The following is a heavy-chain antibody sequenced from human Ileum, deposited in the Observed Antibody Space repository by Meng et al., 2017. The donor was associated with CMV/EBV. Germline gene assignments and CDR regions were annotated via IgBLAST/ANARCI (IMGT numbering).Heavy chain of an antibody. CDR2: IIPILGIA. V-gene: IGHV1-69*10. D-gene: IGHD2-2*01. J-gene: IGHJ6*02. CDR3: ARDEGYCSSTSCYSPYYYYGMDV. Sequence: SVKVSCQASGGTFSSYAISWVRQAPGQGLEWMGGIIPILGIANYAQKFQGRVTITADKSTSTAYMELSSLRSEDTAVYYCARDEGYCSSTSCYSPYYYYGMDVWGQGTTVTVSS. CDR1: GGTFSSYA.